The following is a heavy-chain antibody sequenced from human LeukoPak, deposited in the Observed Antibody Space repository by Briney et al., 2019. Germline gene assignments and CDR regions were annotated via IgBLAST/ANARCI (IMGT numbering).Heavy chain of an antibody. Sequence: SETLSLTCAVSGGSLVGYFWSWIRQLPGKGLEWIGYVYYGGNTDYNHSLGGRATITVDTSKNQFSLKLTSVTAADTAVYYCASTGPDISGHYQAYWGQGTLVIVSS. CDR3: ASTGPDISGHYQAY. CDR1: GGSLVGYF. CDR2: VYYGGNT. J-gene: IGHJ4*02. D-gene: IGHD3-22*01. V-gene: IGHV4-59*01.